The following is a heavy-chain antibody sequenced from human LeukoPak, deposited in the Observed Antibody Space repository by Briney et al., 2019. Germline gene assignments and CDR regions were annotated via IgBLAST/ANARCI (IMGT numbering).Heavy chain of an antibody. V-gene: IGHV3-33*01. J-gene: IGHJ4*02. CDR2: IWHDGNTK. CDR1: GFMLGSYA. D-gene: IGHD5-24*01. Sequence: AGTLTLSCSVSGFMLGSYAMHWVRQAPGKGLEWFAVIWHDGNTKYYGDSVKGRFTISRDNSKSSLYLQMSSLRIEDTAVFYCARGIDGYMIPGIGYWGQGTLVTVSS. CDR3: ARGIDGYMIPGIGY.